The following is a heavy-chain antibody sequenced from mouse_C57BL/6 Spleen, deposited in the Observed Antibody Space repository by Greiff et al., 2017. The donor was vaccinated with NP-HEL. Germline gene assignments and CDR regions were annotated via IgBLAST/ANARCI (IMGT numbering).Heavy chain of an antibody. J-gene: IGHJ2*01. CDR2: IYPGDGDT. Sequence: VQLQQSGAELVKPGASVKISCKASGYAFSSYWMNWVKQRPGKGLEWIGQIYPGDGDTNYNGKFKGKATLTADKSSSTAYMQLSSLTSEDSAVYFCASFITTVVAPGRYFDYWGQGTTLTVSS. D-gene: IGHD1-1*01. CDR1: GYAFSSYW. CDR3: ASFITTVVAPGRYFDY. V-gene: IGHV1-80*01.